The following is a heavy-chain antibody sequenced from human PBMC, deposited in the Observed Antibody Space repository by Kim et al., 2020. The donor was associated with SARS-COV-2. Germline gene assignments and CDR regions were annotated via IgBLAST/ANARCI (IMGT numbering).Heavy chain of an antibody. CDR1: GFTFSSYG. V-gene: IGHV3-33*01. CDR2: IWYDGSNK. J-gene: IGHJ5*02. D-gene: IGHD4-4*01. CDR3: ARDSDSNLNFDP. Sequence: GGSLRLSCAASGFTFSSYGMHWVRQAPGKGLEWVAVIWYDGSNKYYADSVKGRFTISRDNSKNTLYLQMNSLRAEDTAVYYCARDSDSNLNFDPWGQGTLVTVSS.